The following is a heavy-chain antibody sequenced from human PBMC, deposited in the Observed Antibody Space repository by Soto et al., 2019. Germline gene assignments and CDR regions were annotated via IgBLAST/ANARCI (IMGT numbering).Heavy chain of an antibody. D-gene: IGHD3-3*01. V-gene: IGHV3-23*01. Sequence: GGSLRLSCAASGFTFSIYAMSWFGQAPGKGLEWVSAISGSGGSTYYADSVKGRFTISRDNSKNTLYLQMNSLRAEDTAVYYCAKESRYDFWSGTPYYFDYWGQGTLVTVSS. CDR2: ISGSGGST. J-gene: IGHJ4*02. CDR3: AKESRYDFWSGTPYYFDY. CDR1: GFTFSIYA.